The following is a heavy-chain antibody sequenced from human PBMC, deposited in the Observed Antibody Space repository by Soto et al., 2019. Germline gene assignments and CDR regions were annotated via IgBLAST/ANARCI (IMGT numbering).Heavy chain of an antibody. CDR2: TYYRSKWYN. J-gene: IGHJ4*02. CDR1: GDSVSSSSAA. CDR3: AGGPSVTGSFFDS. Sequence: VQLQQSGPGLVKPSQTLSLTCAISGDSVSSSSAAWNWIRQSPSRGLEWLGRTYYRSKWYNDYAVSVQSRIIINPDTSKNQFSLQLNSVTPEDTALYFCAGGPSVTGSFFDSWGQGTLSASPQ. V-gene: IGHV6-1*01. D-gene: IGHD6-19*01.